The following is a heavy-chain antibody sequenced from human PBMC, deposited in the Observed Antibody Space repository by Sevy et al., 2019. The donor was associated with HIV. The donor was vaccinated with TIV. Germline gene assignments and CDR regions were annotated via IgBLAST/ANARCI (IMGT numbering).Heavy chain of an antibody. J-gene: IGHJ4*02. Sequence: GESLKISCAASGFTFSSYSMNWVRQAPGKGLEWVSSISSSSSYIYYADSVKGRLTISRDNAKNSLYLQMNSLRAEDTAVYYCARGYCTGGVCSYIRGDFDYWGQGTLVTVSS. CDR1: GFTFSSYS. V-gene: IGHV3-21*01. CDR3: ARGYCTGGVCSYIRGDFDY. CDR2: ISSSSSYI. D-gene: IGHD2-8*02.